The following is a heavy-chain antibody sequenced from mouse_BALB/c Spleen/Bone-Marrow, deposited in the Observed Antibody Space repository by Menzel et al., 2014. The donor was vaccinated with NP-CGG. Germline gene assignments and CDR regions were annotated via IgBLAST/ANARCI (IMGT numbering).Heavy chain of an antibody. Sequence: EVQVVESGPELVKPGASVKISCKASGYSFTGYFMNWVKQSHGKSLEWIGRINPYNGDTFYNQKFKGKATLTVDKSSSTAHMELLSLISEDSAVYYCGRGDDYDGDFDRWGQGTTLTVSS. D-gene: IGHD2-4*01. V-gene: IGHV1-37*01. J-gene: IGHJ2*01. CDR3: GRGDDYDGDFDR. CDR2: INPYNGDT. CDR1: GYSFTGYF.